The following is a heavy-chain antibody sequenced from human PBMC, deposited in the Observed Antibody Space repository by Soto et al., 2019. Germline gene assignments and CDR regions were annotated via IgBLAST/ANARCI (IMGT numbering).Heavy chain of an antibody. CDR2: INHSGST. J-gene: IGHJ4*02. V-gene: IGHV4-34*01. CDR3: ARGPNRITIFGVVTSFDY. D-gene: IGHD3-3*01. Sequence: SEALCLTWAVYGGSFGGYYWSWSRQPPGKGLEWIGEINHSGSTNYNPSLKSRVTISVDTSKNQFSLKLSSVTAADTAVYYCARGPNRITIFGVVTSFDYWGQGTLVTVS. CDR1: GGSFGGYY.